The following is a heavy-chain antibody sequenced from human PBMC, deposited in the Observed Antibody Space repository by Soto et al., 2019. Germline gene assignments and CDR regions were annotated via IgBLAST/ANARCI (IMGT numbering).Heavy chain of an antibody. J-gene: IGHJ4*02. CDR2: IWYDGSNK. V-gene: IGHV3-33*01. CDR1: GFTFSSYG. D-gene: IGHD6-19*01. CDR3: ARDGDPYSSGWYLY. Sequence: PGGSLRLSCAASGFTFSSYGMHWVRQAPGKGLEWVAVIWYDGSNKYYADSVKGRFTISRDNSKNTLYLQMNSLRAEDTAVYYCARDGDPYSSGWYLYWGQGTLVTVSS.